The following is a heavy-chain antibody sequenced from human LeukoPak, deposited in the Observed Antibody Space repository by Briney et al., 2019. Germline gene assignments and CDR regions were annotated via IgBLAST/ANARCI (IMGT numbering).Heavy chain of an antibody. V-gene: IGHV3-23*01. CDR2: ININGGTT. D-gene: IGHD2/OR15-2a*01. CDR1: GFSFSSYA. J-gene: IGHJ1*01. CDR3: VRGLAFFIS. Sequence: PGGSLRLSCKASGFSFSSYAMSWIRRAPGKGLEWVSAININGGTTHYADSVTGHFTVSRDNTKDTLYLEVNSLRVDDTAVYYCVRGLAFFISWGQGALVAVFS.